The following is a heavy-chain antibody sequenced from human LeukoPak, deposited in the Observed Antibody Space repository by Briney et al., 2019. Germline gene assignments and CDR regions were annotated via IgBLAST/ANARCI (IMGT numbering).Heavy chain of an antibody. D-gene: IGHD1-26*01. Sequence: GSLRLSCAASGFTFTTYSMSWVRQTPGKGLEWVSSITGSSTYIYYADSVKGRFTISRDNAKNSLYLQMNSLRAADTAVYYCARVGIVGATTGFDYWGQGTLVTVSS. CDR3: ARVGIVGATTGFDY. CDR2: ITGSSTYI. J-gene: IGHJ4*02. CDR1: GFTFTTYS. V-gene: IGHV3-21*01.